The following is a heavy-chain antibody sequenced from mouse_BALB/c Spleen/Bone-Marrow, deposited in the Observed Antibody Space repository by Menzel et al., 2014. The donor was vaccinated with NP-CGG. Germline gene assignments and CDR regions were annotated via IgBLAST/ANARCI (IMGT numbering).Heavy chain of an antibody. CDR2: IRNKANGYTT. Sequence: EVQLVESGGGLVQPGGSLRLSCATSGFTFTDYYMSWVCQPPGKALEWLGFIRNKANGYTTEYSASVKGRFTISRDNSQSILYLQMNTLRAEDSATYYCARDTNYGSFYWYFDVWGAGTTVTVSS. CDR1: GFTFTDYY. V-gene: IGHV7-3*02. D-gene: IGHD1-1*01. J-gene: IGHJ1*01. CDR3: ARDTNYGSFYWYFDV.